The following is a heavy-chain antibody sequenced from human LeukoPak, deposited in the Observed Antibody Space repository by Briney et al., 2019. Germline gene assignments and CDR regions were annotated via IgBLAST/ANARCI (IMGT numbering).Heavy chain of an antibody. CDR2: ISYSGST. V-gene: IGHV4-59*01. CDR3: ARVGRGDYVWGSYSFDY. CDR1: GDSISNYY. Sequence: SETLSLTCTVSGDSISNYYWSWIRQPPGKGLEWIGYISYSGSTNYNTSLKSRVTISVDTSKNQFSLKVSSVTAADTAVYYCARVGRGDYVWGSYSFDYWGQGTLVAVSS. J-gene: IGHJ4*02. D-gene: IGHD3-16*01.